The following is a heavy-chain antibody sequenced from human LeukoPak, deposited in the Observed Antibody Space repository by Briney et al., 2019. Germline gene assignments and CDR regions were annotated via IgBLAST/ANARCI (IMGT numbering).Heavy chain of an antibody. CDR2: ISYDGNNK. CDR3: AKDREEMTTVWYFDL. D-gene: IGHD4-11*01. Sequence: GGSLRLSCAASGFTFSSYGMHWVRQAPGRGLEWVAVISYDGNNKYYADSVRGRFTISRDNSKNTLYLQMDTLRAEDTAFYYCAKDREEMTTVWYFDLWGRGTLVTVSS. CDR1: GFTFSSYG. V-gene: IGHV3-30*18. J-gene: IGHJ2*01.